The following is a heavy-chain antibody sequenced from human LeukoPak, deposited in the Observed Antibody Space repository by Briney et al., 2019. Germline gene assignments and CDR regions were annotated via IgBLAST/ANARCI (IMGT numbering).Heavy chain of an antibody. V-gene: IGHV4-59*01. J-gene: IGHJ4*02. CDR1: GGSISGYY. D-gene: IGHD1-14*01. Sequence: SETLSLTCTVSGGSISGYYCSWIRQPPGKGLEWIGYVYYSGTTNYNPSLMSRVTISIDTSKNQFSLKLNSVTAADTAVYYCARGNNRRSFDYWGQGTPVTVSS. CDR3: ARGNNRRSFDY. CDR2: VYYSGTT.